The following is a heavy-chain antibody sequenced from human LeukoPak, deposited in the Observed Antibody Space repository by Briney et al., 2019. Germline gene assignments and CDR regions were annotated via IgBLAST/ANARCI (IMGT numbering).Heavy chain of an antibody. J-gene: IGHJ6*02. CDR1: GGTFSSYA. CDR2: ISPIFGTA. V-gene: IGHV1-69*13. Sequence: SVKVSCKASGGTFSSYAISWVRQAPGQGLEWMGGISPIFGTANYAQKFQGRVTITADESTSTAYMELSSLRSEDTAVYYCARDRPPLDYYYYYGMDVWGQGTTVTVSS. CDR3: ARDRPPLDYYYYYGMDV.